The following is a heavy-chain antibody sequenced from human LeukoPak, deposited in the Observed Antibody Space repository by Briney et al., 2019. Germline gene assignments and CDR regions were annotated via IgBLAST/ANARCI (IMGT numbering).Heavy chain of an antibody. CDR1: GFTFSSYS. CDR3: ARDQLGVANY. Sequence: PGGSLRLSCAASGFTFSSYSMNWVRQAPGKGLEWVSSISSSSSYIYYADSVKGRFTISRDNAKNSLYLQMSSLRAEDTAVYYCARDQLGVANYWGQETLVTVSS. CDR2: ISSSSSYI. V-gene: IGHV3-21*01. J-gene: IGHJ4*02. D-gene: IGHD2-8*01.